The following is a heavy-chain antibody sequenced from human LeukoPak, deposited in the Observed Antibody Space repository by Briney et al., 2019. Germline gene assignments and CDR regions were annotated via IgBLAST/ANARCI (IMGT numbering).Heavy chain of an antibody. Sequence: PSETLSLTCAVYGGSFSGYYWSWIRQPPGKGLEWIGEINHSGSTNYNPSLKSRVTISVDTSKNQFSLKLSSVTAADTAGYYCARGRGGWWSQQQFDYWGQGTLVTVSS. V-gene: IGHV4-34*01. CDR2: INHSGST. D-gene: IGHD2-15*01. CDR3: ARGRGGWWSQQQFDY. CDR1: GGSFSGYY. J-gene: IGHJ4*02.